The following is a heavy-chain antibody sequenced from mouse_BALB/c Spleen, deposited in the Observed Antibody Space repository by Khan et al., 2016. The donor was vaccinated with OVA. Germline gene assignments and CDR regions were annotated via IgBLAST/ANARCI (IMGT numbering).Heavy chain of an antibody. CDR2: ISSGGDYT. V-gene: IGHV5-6*01. J-gene: IGHJ3*01. CDR3: ADHVTGSFAY. Sequence: EVQRVESGGDLVKPGGSLKLSCAASGFTFSSYSMSWVRQTPDKRLEWVASISSGGDYTYYPASVKGRFTISRDHSQNTLYLQMSDLKSEDTAMYYCADHVTGSFAYWGQGTLVTVSA. D-gene: IGHD4-1*01. CDR1: GFTFSSYS.